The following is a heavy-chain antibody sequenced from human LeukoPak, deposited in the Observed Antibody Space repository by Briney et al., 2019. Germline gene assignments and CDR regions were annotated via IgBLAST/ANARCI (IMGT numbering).Heavy chain of an antibody. CDR3: ARVPGYYYYMDV. V-gene: IGHV1-2*02. D-gene: IGHD1-1*01. J-gene: IGHJ6*03. CDR1: GYTFTGYY. CDR2: INPNSGGT. Sequence: ASVKVSCKASGYTFTGYYMHWVRQAPGQGLEWMGWINPNSGGTNYAQKFQGRVTMTRDTSISTAYMERSRLRSDDTAVYYCARVPGYYYYMDVWGKGTTVTISS.